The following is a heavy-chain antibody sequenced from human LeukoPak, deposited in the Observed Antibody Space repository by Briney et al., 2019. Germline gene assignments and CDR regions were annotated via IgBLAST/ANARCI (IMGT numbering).Heavy chain of an antibody. CDR2: INHSGSS. CDR3: ARGRHYYGSGSLKGMDV. CDR1: GGSFRGYY. V-gene: IGHV4-34*01. D-gene: IGHD3-10*01. J-gene: IGHJ6*02. Sequence: SETLSLTCAVYGGSFRGYYWSSIRQPPGKGPEWIGEINHSGSSNYNPSLKSRVTISVDTSKNQFSLKLSSVTAADTAVYYCARGRHYYGSGSLKGMDVWGQGTTVTVSS.